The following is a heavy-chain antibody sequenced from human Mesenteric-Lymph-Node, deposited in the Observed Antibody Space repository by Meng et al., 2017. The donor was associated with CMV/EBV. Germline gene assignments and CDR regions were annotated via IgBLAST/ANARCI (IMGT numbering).Heavy chain of an antibody. D-gene: IGHD3-3*01. CDR3: ARFIEDYDLWSGHLGSPYYYYYGMDV. CDR1: GFTFSSYW. CDR2: IKQDGSEK. V-gene: IGHV3-7*01. Sequence: GGSLRLSCAASGFTFSSYWMSWVRQAPGKGLEWVANIKQDGSEKYYVDSVKGRFTISRDNAKNSLYLQMNSLRAEDTAVYYCARFIEDYDLWSGHLGSPYYYYYGMDVWGQGTTVTVSS. J-gene: IGHJ6*02.